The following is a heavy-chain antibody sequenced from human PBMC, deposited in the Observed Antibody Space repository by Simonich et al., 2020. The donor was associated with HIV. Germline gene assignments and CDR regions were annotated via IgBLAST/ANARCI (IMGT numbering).Heavy chain of an antibody. D-gene: IGHD6-19*01. CDR1: GYSFTSYW. Sequence: EVQLVQSGAEVKKPGESLKISCKGSGYSFTSYWIGWVRQMPGKGLEWMGIIYPVAADTRSSPSFQGQVTISADKSISTAYLQWSSLKASDTAMYYCVRRLAVAGTYWYFDLWGRGTLVTVSS. CDR2: IYPVAADT. V-gene: IGHV5-51*03. J-gene: IGHJ2*01. CDR3: VRRLAVAGTYWYFDL.